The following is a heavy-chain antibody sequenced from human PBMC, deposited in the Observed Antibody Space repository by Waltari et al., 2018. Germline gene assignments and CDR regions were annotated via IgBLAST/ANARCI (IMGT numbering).Heavy chain of an antibody. CDR1: GFTFNIYW. J-gene: IGHJ3*01. Sequence: EVQLVESGGGLVQPGGSLRLSCAASGFTFNIYWMSWVRQAPGKGREFVANINQDGSEKSYVDSVKGRFTISRDNAKNSMSLPMSSLRAEDAAVYYCARDPGFSEFDLWGQGTLVSISA. CDR3: ARDPGFSEFDL. V-gene: IGHV3-7*01. CDR2: INQDGSEK.